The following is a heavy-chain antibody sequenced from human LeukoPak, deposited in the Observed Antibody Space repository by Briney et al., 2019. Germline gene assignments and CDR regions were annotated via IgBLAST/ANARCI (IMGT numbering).Heavy chain of an antibody. V-gene: IGHV1-2*02. J-gene: IGHJ4*02. Sequence: ASVVSCKASGYTFTGYYMHWVRQAPGQGLEWMGWINPNSGGTNYAQKFQGRVTMTRDTSISTAYMELSRLRSDDTAVYYCARAGYSYGDNFDYWGQGTLVTVSS. CDR2: INPNSGGT. CDR3: ARAGYSYGDNFDY. CDR1: GYTFTGYY. D-gene: IGHD5-18*01.